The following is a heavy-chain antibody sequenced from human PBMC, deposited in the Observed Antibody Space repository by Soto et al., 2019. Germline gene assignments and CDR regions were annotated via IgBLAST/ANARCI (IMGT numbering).Heavy chain of an antibody. Sequence: GGSLRLSCAASGFPFSAFAMNWVRQAPGKGLEWVSGIGGSGASIYYADSVKGRFSISRDNSKNTLYLLMNSLRAEDTALYYCAKRDGYNFAYWGQGTLVTVSS. V-gene: IGHV3-23*01. CDR2: IGGSGASI. J-gene: IGHJ4*02. D-gene: IGHD5-12*01. CDR3: AKRDGYNFAY. CDR1: GFPFSAFA.